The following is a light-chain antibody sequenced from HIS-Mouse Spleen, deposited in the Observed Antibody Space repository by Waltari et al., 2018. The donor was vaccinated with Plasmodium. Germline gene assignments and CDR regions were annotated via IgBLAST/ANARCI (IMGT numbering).Light chain of an antibody. CDR1: RSDVGCYHY. V-gene: IGLV2-11*01. J-gene: IGLJ1*01. Sequence: QSALTQPRSVSGSPGQSVTISCTGTRSDVGCYHYVSWYQQNPGNAPKLMIYDVSNRPPGVPDRFSGSKSGNTASLTICGLQADDEADYYCCSYAGSYPMVFGTGTKVTVL. CDR2: DVS. CDR3: CSYAGSYPMV.